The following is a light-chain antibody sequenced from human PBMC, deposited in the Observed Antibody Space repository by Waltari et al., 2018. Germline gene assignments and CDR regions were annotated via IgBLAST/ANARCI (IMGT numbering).Light chain of an antibody. CDR1: TTNIGAGHD. Sequence: QSVLTQPPSVSGTPAQRVTISCSGSTTNIGAGHDVHRFHHPPGTAPKPLIYGNNNRPTGVPDRFSGSKSGTSASLAITGLQADDEADYVCQSFDNMLSGGVVFGGGTKLAVL. V-gene: IGLV1-40*01. CDR3: QSFDNMLSGGVV. CDR2: GNN. J-gene: IGLJ2*01.